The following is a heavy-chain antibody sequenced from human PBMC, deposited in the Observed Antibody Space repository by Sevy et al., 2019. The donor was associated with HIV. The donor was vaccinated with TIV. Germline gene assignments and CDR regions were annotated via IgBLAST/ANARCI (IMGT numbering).Heavy chain of an antibody. J-gene: IGHJ3*01. V-gene: IGHV3-49*03. Sequence: GESLKISCTASGFTFGDYAMSWFRQAPGKGLEWVGFIRSKTYGGTTEYAASVKGRFTISRDDSKSIAYLQMNSLKTEDTAVYYCSREGSEGTVAQPDAFDFWGQGTMVTVSS. CDR3: SREGSEGTVAQPDAFDF. CDR2: IRSKTYGGTT. CDR1: GFTFGDYA. D-gene: IGHD6-19*01.